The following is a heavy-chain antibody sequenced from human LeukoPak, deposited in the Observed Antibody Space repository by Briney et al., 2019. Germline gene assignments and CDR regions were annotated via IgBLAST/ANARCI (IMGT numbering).Heavy chain of an antibody. D-gene: IGHD1-26*01. J-gene: IGHJ4*02. Sequence: WGAPGLSRGAPGFTLRSYSIHRVPQAPGQGVGWVAVISYDGSNKYYADSVKGRFTISRDNSKNTLYLQMNSLRAEDTAVYYCAREWELLSVFDYWGQGTLVTVSS. V-gene: IGHV3-30-3*01. CDR1: GFTLRSYS. CDR3: AREWELLSVFDY. CDR2: ISYDGSNK.